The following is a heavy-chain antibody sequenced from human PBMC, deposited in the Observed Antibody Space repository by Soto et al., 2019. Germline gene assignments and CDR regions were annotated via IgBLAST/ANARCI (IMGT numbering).Heavy chain of an antibody. V-gene: IGHV3-74*01. CDR3: ARLPGDHSAFFSYGMDA. Sequence: GGSLRLSVAASGFTFATYWMNWVRQAPLNVPEWLSGINSDGTISSYADSVKGRFTISRDNARNTLSLQMNSLRADDTAVYYCARLPGDHSAFFSYGMDAWGQGTTVPVSS. J-gene: IGHJ6*01. D-gene: IGHD2-21*01. CDR1: GFTFATYW. CDR2: INSDGTIS.